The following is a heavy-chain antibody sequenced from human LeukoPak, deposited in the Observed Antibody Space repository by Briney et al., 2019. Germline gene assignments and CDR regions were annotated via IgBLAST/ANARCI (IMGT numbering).Heavy chain of an antibody. D-gene: IGHD3-22*01. V-gene: IGHV1-46*01. CDR1: GYTFTSYY. CDR2: INPSGGST. Sequence: ASVKVSCKASGYTFTSYYMHWVRRAPGQGLEWMGIINPSGGSTSYAQKFQGRVTMTRDTSTSTVYMELSSLRSEDTAVYYCARDSGVETTYYYDSSGYYYGGPLDYWGQGTLVTVSS. J-gene: IGHJ4*02. CDR3: ARDSGVETTYYYDSSGYYYGGPLDY.